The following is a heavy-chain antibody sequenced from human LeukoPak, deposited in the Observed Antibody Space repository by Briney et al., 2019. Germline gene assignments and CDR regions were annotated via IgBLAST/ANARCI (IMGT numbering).Heavy chain of an antibody. Sequence: GGSLRLSCAASGFTFSSHWMHWVRQAPGKGLVWVANVKQDGRERHYVDSVEGRFTISRDNSKNTLYLQVNSLRAEDTAVYYCAKRAQGSSFGVFDPWGQGTLVTVSS. CDR2: VKQDGRER. V-gene: IGHV3-7*03. CDR3: AKRAQGSSFGVFDP. CDR1: GFTFSSHW. J-gene: IGHJ5*02. D-gene: IGHD3-16*01.